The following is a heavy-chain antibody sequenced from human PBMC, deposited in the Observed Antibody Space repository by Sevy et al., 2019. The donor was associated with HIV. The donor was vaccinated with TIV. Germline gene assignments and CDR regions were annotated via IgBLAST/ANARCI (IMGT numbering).Heavy chain of an antibody. CDR1: GFTFSSYN. CDR3: ARVVAYCSGGSCFPGYYYGMDV. CDR2: ISSSSNYI. Sequence: GGSLRLSCAASGFTFSSYNMNWVRQAPGKGLEWVSSISSSSNYIYYADSMKGRFTISGDNARNSLYLQMNSLRAEDTAVYYCARVVAYCSGGSCFPGYYYGMDVWGQGTTVTVSS. J-gene: IGHJ6*02. D-gene: IGHD2-15*01. V-gene: IGHV3-21*01.